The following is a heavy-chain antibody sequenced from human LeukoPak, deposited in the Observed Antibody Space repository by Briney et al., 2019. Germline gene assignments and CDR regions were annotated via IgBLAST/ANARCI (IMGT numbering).Heavy chain of an antibody. J-gene: IGHJ4*02. CDR3: AKGTGITPSGISGFFDF. Sequence: GGSLRLSCAASGFSFYDYAMHWVRQAPGKGLEWVSLISGDGDSTYYADSVKGRFTISRDNSKDSLYLQMNSLRTEDTALYYCAKGTGITPSGISGFFDFWGQGTLVTVSS. V-gene: IGHV3-43*02. CDR2: ISGDGDST. D-gene: IGHD6-13*01. CDR1: GFSFYDYA.